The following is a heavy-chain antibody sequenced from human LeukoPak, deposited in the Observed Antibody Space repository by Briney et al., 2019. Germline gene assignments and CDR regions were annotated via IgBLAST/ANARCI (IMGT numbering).Heavy chain of an antibody. CDR1: GGSISSSSYY. D-gene: IGHD3-22*01. J-gene: IGHJ4*02. Sequence: SETLSLTCTVSGGSISSSSYYWGWIRQPPGKGLEWIGSIYYSGSTYYNPSLKSRVTISVDTSKNQFSLKLSSVTAADTAVHYCARDSTYYYDSSGYSVDYWGQGTLVTVSS. V-gene: IGHV4-39*07. CDR2: IYYSGST. CDR3: ARDSTYYYDSSGYSVDY.